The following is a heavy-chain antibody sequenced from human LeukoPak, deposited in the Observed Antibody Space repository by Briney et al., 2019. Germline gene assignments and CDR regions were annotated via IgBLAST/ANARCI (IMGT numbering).Heavy chain of an antibody. D-gene: IGHD3-3*01. V-gene: IGHV4-38-2*01. Sequence: SETLSLTCAVSSYSISSGYYWGWIRQPPGKGLEWIGTIYHSGNTYYNPSLNSRVTISADTSKNHLSLKMNSVTAADTAVYYCARLMRDSGYYVDAFDIWGQGKMVTVSS. CDR3: ARLMRDSGYYVDAFDI. J-gene: IGHJ3*02. CDR2: IYHSGNT. CDR1: SYSISSGYY.